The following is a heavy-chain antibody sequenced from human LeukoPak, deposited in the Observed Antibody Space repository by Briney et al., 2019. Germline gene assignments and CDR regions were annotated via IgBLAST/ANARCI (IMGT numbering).Heavy chain of an antibody. V-gene: IGHV1-24*01. CDR2: FDPEDGET. CDR3: ATGPILRYFDWPQYYYYMDV. Sequence: GASVQVSCKVSGYTLTELSMHWVRQAPGKGLEWMGGFDPEDGETIYAQKFQGRVTMTEDTSTDTAYMELSSLRSEDTAVYYCATGPILRYFDWPQYYYYMDVWGKGTTVTVSS. J-gene: IGHJ6*03. CDR1: GYTLTELS. D-gene: IGHD3-9*01.